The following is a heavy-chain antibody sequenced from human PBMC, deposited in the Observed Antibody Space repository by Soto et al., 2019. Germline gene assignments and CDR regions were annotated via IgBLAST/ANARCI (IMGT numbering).Heavy chain of an antibody. CDR3: AICTGIQLWVFNY. V-gene: IGHV3-23*01. CDR2: VTGSGGST. CDR1: GFRFSSYA. D-gene: IGHD5-18*01. Sequence: PVGSLRLSFAASGFRFSSYAMSWVRQAPGKGFEWVSTVTGSGGSTFYADSVKGRLSISRDNSKNTLYLQMNSLRAEDTAVYYCAICTGIQLWVFNYWGQGTPVTVSS. J-gene: IGHJ4*02.